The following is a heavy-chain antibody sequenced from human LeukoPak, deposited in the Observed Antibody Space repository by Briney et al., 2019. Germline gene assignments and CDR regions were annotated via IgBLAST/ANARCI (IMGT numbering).Heavy chain of an antibody. D-gene: IGHD3-22*01. V-gene: IGHV4-59*06. Sequence: SETLSLTCAVYGGSFSIYYWSWIRQHPGKGLEWIGYIYYSGSTYYNPSLKSRVTISVDTSKNQFSLKLSSVTAADTAVYYCARLENYYDSSGYYSANFDYWGQGTLVTVSS. CDR3: ARLENYYDSSGYYSANFDY. J-gene: IGHJ4*02. CDR2: IYYSGST. CDR1: GGSFSIYY.